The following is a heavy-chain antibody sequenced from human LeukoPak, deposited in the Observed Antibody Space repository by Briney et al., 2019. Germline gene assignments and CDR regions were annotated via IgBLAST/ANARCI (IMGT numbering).Heavy chain of an antibody. CDR2: IGQDGSEK. CDR1: GFIFSNFW. CDR3: ARDVDTNF. J-gene: IGHJ4*02. V-gene: IGHV3-7*03. D-gene: IGHD2-21*01. Sequence: GGSLRLSCVASGFIFSNFWMTWVRQAPGKGLEWVANIGQDGSEKYYVDSVKGRFTISRDNAKNSLYLQLSSLRGEDTAVYYCARDVDTNFWGQGTLVTVSS.